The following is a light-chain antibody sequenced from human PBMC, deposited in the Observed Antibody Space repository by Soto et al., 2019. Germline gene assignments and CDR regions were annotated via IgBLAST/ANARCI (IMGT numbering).Light chain of an antibody. J-gene: IGKJ1*01. CDR2: AAS. CDR1: QAIRSA. V-gene: IGKV1-6*01. Sequence: AIQLTQSPCSLSASVGDMVTITCRASQAIRSALGWYQQKPGKVPKLLIYAASTLQSGVPSRFSGSGFGTDFTLTISRLQPDDVATYYCQNYISFPWKFGQGTKVDIK. CDR3: QNYISFPWK.